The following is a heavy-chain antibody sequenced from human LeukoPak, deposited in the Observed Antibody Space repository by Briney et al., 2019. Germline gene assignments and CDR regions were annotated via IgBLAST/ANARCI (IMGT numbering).Heavy chain of an antibody. CDR3: ARDSDYGDYVLDY. CDR2: ISSSGSTI. J-gene: IGHJ4*02. Sequence: AGGSLRLSCAASGFTSSDYYMSWIRQAPGKGLEWVSYISSSGSTIYYADSVKGRFTISRDNAKNSLYLQMNSLRAEDTAVYYCARDSDYGDYVLDYWGQGTLVTVSS. D-gene: IGHD4-17*01. V-gene: IGHV3-11*04. CDR1: GFTSSDYY.